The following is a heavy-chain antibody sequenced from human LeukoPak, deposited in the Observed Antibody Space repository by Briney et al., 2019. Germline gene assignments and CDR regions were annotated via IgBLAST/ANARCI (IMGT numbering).Heavy chain of an antibody. V-gene: IGHV4-39*07. CDR1: GGSISSSSYY. CDR3: ARGVGKETTVTN. CDR2: IYYSGST. J-gene: IGHJ4*02. Sequence: SETLSLTCTVSGGSISSSSYYWGWIRQPPGKELEWIGSIYYSGSTYYNPSLKSRVTISVDTSKNQFSLKLSSVTAADTAVYYCARGVGKETTVTNWGQGTLVTVSS. D-gene: IGHD4-17*01.